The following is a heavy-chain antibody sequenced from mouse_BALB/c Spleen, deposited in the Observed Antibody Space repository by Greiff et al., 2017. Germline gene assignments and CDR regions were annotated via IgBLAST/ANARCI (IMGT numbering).Heavy chain of an antibody. CDR3: TRRTIEYDYAMDY. CDR2: IDPSDSYT. V-gene: IGHV1S127*01. D-gene: IGHD5-1*01. Sequence: VQLQQPGAELVKPGASVKMSCKASGYTFTSYWMHWVKQRPGQGLEWIGTIDPSDSYTSYNQKFKGKATLTVDTSSSTAYMQLSSLTSEDSAVYYCTRRTIEYDYAMDYWGQGTSVTVSS. J-gene: IGHJ4*01. CDR1: GYTFTSYW.